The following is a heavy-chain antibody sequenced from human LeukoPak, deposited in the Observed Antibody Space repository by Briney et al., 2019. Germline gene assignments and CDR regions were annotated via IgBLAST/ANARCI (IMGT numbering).Heavy chain of an antibody. CDR1: GFTVSSNY. CDR3: ASAGSNYANPYYYYYMDV. J-gene: IGHJ6*03. D-gene: IGHD4-11*01. Sequence: PGGSLRLSCAASGFTVSSNYMSGVRQAPGKGLEGVSVIYSGGSTYYADSVKGRFTISRDNSKNTLYLQMNSLRAEDTAVYYCASAGSNYANPYYYYYMDVWGKGTTVTVSS. V-gene: IGHV3-53*01. CDR2: IYSGGST.